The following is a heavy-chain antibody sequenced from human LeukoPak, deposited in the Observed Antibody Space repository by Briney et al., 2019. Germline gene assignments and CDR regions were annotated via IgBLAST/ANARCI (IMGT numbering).Heavy chain of an antibody. D-gene: IGHD6-19*01. CDR3: ASEIYSSGWSNFDY. V-gene: IGHV3-69-1*01. CDR2: ISSSSYI. Sequence: GGSLRLSCAASGFTVSSNYVSWVRQAPGKGLEWVSSISSSSYIYYADSVKGRFTISRDNAKNSLYLQMNSLRAEDTAVYYCASEIYSSGWSNFDYWGQGTLVTVSS. J-gene: IGHJ4*02. CDR1: GFTVSSNY.